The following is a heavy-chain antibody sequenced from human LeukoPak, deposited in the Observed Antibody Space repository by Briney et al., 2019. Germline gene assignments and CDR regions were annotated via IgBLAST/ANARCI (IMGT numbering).Heavy chain of an antibody. Sequence: SETLSLTCTVSGGYIRSYYWSWIRQPPGKGLEWIGYIYYSGSTNYNPSLKSRVTISVDTSKKQLSLKLSSVTAADTAVYYCARRRLGIVVVITGWGQGTLVTVSS. D-gene: IGHD3-22*01. CDR1: GGYIRSYY. CDR2: IYYSGST. V-gene: IGHV4-59*01. CDR3: ARRRLGIVVVITG. J-gene: IGHJ4*02.